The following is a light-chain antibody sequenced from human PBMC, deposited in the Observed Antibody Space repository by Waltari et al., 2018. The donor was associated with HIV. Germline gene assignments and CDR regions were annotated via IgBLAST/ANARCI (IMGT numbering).Light chain of an antibody. CDR1: SLRSYY. V-gene: IGLV3-19*01. Sequence: SSELPQDPAVSVALGQTVRITCQGDSLRSYYESGYQQKPGQAPVLVIYGKNNRPSGIPDRFSGSSSGNTASLTITGAQAEDEADYYCNSRDSSGNHVVFGGGTKLTVL. CDR2: GKN. J-gene: IGLJ2*01. CDR3: NSRDSSGNHVV.